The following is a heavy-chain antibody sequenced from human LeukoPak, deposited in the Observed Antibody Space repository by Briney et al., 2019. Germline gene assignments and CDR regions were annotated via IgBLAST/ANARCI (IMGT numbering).Heavy chain of an antibody. J-gene: IGHJ6*02. Sequence: SVKVSCKASGGSFNIYAVNWVRQAPGQGLEWMGRLLPILGVTNYAPKFQGRVTFTADKCTSAVYMELSSLRSEDTAVYYCAREESVTNGMDVWGQGTTVTVSS. V-gene: IGHV1-69*04. CDR1: GGSFNIYA. D-gene: IGHD1/OR15-1a*01. CDR3: AREESVTNGMDV. CDR2: LLPILGVT.